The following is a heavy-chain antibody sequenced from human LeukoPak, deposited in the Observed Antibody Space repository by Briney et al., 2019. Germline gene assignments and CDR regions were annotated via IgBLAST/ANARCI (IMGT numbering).Heavy chain of an antibody. V-gene: IGHV3-9*01. CDR2: INWNSGRM. CDR1: RFTFDDYA. Sequence: GGSLRLSCAAARFTFDDYAMHWVRQAPGKGLEWVSTINWNSGRMEYADSVKGRFTISRDNAKNSLYLQMNSLRDEDTALYYCAKDGQRTAVSVVTYMDVWGKGTTVTVSS. CDR3: AKDGQRTAVSVVTYMDV. D-gene: IGHD6-13*01. J-gene: IGHJ6*03.